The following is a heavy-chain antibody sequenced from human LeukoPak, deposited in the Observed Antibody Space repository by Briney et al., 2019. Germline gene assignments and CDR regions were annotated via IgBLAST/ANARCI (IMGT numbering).Heavy chain of an antibody. CDR3: AKDYPSTGCSGGSCYLRFSY. J-gene: IGHJ4*02. CDR2: ITSSSSYI. V-gene: IGHV3-21*04. CDR1: GFTFSTYN. Sequence: GGSLRLSCAASGFTFSTYNMNWVRQAPGKGLEWVSSITSSSSYIYYADSVKGRFTISRDNAKNSLYLQMNSLRAEDTAVYYCAKDYPSTGCSGGSCYLRFSYWGQGTLVTVSS. D-gene: IGHD2-15*01.